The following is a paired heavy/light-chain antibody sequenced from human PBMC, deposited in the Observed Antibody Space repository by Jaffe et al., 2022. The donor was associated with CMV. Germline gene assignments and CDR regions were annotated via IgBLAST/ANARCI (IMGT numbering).Heavy chain of an antibody. D-gene: IGHD3-3*01. Sequence: QVQLQESGPGLMKPSETLSLTCTVSGDSISGSKYYWGWIRQSPKKGLEWIASIYYSGNAYYNPSLKSRVTMYVDTSKNQISLKLTSVTAADTAIYYCGRLGVKDFWTGYYVDSWGQGTLVTVSS. CDR3: GRLGVKDFWTGYYVDS. CDR1: GDSISGSKYY. J-gene: IGHJ5*01. CDR2: IYYSGNA. V-gene: IGHV4-39*01.
Light chain of an antibody. V-gene: IGKV3-15*01. CDR3: QQYNHWLT. CDR2: DAS. J-gene: IGKJ4*01. CDR1: QSVSSN. Sequence: EIVMTQSPATLSVSPGERATLSCRAGQSVSSNLAWYQQKPGQAPRLLIYDASTRATGIPARFSGSGSGTEFTLTISSLQSEDFAVYYCQQYNHWLTFGGGTTVEIK.